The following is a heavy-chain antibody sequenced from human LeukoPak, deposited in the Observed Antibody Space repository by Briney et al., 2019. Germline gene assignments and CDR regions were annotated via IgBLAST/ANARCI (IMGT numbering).Heavy chain of an antibody. CDR2: ISSSSSYI. Sequence: PGGSLRLSCAASGFTFSSYSMNWVRQAPGKGLEWVSSISSSSSYIYYADSVKGRFTISRDNAKNSLYLQMNSLRAEDTAVYYCARDGPNNYDFWSGYPEGGYFDYWGQGTLVTVSS. V-gene: IGHV3-21*01. CDR1: GFTFSSYS. CDR3: ARDGPNNYDFWSGYPEGGYFDY. J-gene: IGHJ4*02. D-gene: IGHD3-3*01.